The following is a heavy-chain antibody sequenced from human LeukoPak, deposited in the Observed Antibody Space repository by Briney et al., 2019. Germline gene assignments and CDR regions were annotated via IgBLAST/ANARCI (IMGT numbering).Heavy chain of an antibody. Sequence: GGSLRLSCSASGFTFSSYAMHWVRQAPGKGLEYVSAISSNGGGPYYADSVKGRFTISRDNSKNTLYLQMSSLRAEDTAVYYCARDRGSGWYDYWGQGTLVTVSS. CDR1: GFTFSSYA. V-gene: IGHV3-64*04. J-gene: IGHJ4*02. D-gene: IGHD6-19*01. CDR2: ISSNGGGP. CDR3: ARDRGSGWYDY.